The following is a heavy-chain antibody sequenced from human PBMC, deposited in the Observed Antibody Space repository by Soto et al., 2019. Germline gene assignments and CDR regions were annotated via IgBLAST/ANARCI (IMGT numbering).Heavy chain of an antibody. Sequence: PSETLSLTCTVSGGSISSYYWSWIRQPPGKGLEWIGYIYYSGSTNYNPSLKSRVTISVDTSENQFSLKLSSVTAADTAVYYCARDAGIAAAGKGWFDPWGQGTLVTVSS. CDR1: GGSISSYY. J-gene: IGHJ5*02. CDR3: ARDAGIAAAGKGWFDP. V-gene: IGHV4-59*01. D-gene: IGHD6-13*01. CDR2: IYYSGST.